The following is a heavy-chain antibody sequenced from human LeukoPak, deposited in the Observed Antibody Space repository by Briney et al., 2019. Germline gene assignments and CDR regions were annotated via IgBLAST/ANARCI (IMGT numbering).Heavy chain of an antibody. Sequence: GASVKVSCKASGYTFTSYYMHWVRQAPGQGLEWMGIINPSGGSTSYAQKFQGRVTMTRDTSTSTVYMELSSLRSEGTAVYYCARASDGSGYYAPQHYFDYWGQGTLVTVSS. J-gene: IGHJ4*02. V-gene: IGHV1-46*03. CDR2: INPSGGST. CDR1: GYTFTSYY. CDR3: ARASDGSGYYAPQHYFDY. D-gene: IGHD3-22*01.